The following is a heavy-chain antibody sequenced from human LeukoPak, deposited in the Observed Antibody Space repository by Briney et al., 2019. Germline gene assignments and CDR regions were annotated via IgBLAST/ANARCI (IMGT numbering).Heavy chain of an antibody. Sequence: SETLSLTCTVSGGSISSYYWSWIRQPAGKGLEWIGRIYTSGSTNYNPSLKSRVTTSVDTSKNQFSLKLSSVTAADTAVYYCARDRRYYYYYYMDVWGKGTTVTVSS. CDR3: ARDRRYYYYYYMDV. V-gene: IGHV4-4*07. J-gene: IGHJ6*03. CDR1: GGSISSYY. CDR2: IYTSGST.